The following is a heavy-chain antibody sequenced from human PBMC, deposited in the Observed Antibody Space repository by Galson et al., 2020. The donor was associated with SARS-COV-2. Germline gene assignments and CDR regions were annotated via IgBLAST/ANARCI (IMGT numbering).Heavy chain of an antibody. CDR1: GDSVSNVDYY. D-gene: IGHD6-19*01. CDR3: ASEHSSGWHAIRPLGPKDAFDI. CDR2: IYYSGST. Sequence: SETLSLTCTVSGDSVSNVDYYWSWIRQSPGKGLEWIGYIYYSGSTYYNPSLKSRLTLSVDMSKNQFSLKLSSVTAADTAVYYCASEHSSGWHAIRPLGPKDAFDIWGQGTMVTVSS. J-gene: IGHJ3*02. V-gene: IGHV4-30-4*01.